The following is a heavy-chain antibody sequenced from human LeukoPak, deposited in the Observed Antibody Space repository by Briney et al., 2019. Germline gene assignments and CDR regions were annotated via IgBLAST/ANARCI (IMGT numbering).Heavy chain of an antibody. CDR1: GYTFTDYY. J-gene: IGHJ4*02. Sequence: ASVKVSCKASGYTFTDYYIHWVRQAPGQGLEWMGTINPSGGSTSYAQKFQGRLTVTRDMSTSTVYMELSSLGSEDTAVYYCARDRGVLRYFDWLFELDYWGQGTLVTVSS. V-gene: IGHV1-46*01. CDR2: INPSGGST. D-gene: IGHD3-9*01. CDR3: ARDRGVLRYFDWLFELDY.